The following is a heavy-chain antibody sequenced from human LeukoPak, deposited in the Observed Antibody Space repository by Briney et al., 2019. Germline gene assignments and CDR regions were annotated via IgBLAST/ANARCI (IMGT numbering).Heavy chain of an antibody. Sequence: ASVKVSCKASGYTFTSYGISWVRQAPGQGLEWMGWISVYYGNTKYAQKLQGRVTMTTDTSTSTAYMELRSLRSGDTAVYYCARGSYGDYAFDHWGQGTLVTVSS. D-gene: IGHD4-17*01. V-gene: IGHV1-18*01. CDR3: ARGSYGDYAFDH. CDR1: GYTFTSYG. J-gene: IGHJ4*02. CDR2: ISVYYGNT.